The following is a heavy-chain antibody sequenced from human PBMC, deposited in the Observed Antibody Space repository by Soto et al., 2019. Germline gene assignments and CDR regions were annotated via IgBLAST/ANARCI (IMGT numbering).Heavy chain of an antibody. CDR2: ISAYNGNT. CDR1: GYTFTSYG. J-gene: IGHJ6*02. Sequence: QVPLVQSGAEVKKPGASVKVSCKASGYTFTSYGISWVRQAPGQGLEWMGWISAYNGNTNYAQKLQGRVTMTTDTSTSTAYMELRCLRSDDKAVYYCARGVTTGYYYYGMDVWGQGTTGTVSS. V-gene: IGHV1-18*01. D-gene: IGHD4-4*01. CDR3: ARGVTTGYYYYGMDV.